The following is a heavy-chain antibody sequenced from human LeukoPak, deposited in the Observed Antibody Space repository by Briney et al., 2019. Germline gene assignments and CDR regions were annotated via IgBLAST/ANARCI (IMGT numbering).Heavy chain of an antibody. V-gene: IGHV3-23*01. CDR2: ISGSGGST. CDR3: AKDRRGYSYGYFDY. CDR1: GFTFSSYA. Sequence: SGGSLRLSCVGSGFTFSSYAMSWVRQAPGKGLEWVSAISGSGGSTYYADSVKGRFTISRDNSKNTLYLQMNSLRAEDTAVYYCAKDRRGYSYGYFDYWGQGTLVTVSS. J-gene: IGHJ4*02. D-gene: IGHD5-18*01.